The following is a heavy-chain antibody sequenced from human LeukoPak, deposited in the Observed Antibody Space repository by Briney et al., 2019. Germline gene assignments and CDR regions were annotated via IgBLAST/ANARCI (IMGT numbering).Heavy chain of an antibody. CDR1: GGSISSGGYY. CDR2: VHYSGST. Sequence: SETLSLTCTVSGGSISSGGYYWSWIRQHPGKGLEWIGYVHYSGSTYYNPSLKSRLTISVDTSKNQFSLKLSSVTAADTAVYYCARDRDPNSSGWYGLDYGMDVWGQGTTVTVSS. V-gene: IGHV4-31*03. CDR3: ARDRDPNSSGWYGLDYGMDV. J-gene: IGHJ6*02. D-gene: IGHD6-19*01.